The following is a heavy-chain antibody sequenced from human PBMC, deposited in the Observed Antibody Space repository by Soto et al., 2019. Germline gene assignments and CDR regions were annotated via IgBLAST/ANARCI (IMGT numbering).Heavy chain of an antibody. D-gene: IGHD1-7*01. J-gene: IGHJ4*02. CDR2: IYSGGST. V-gene: IGHV3-53*01. CDR1: GFTVSSNY. Sequence: GGSLRLSCAASGFTVSSNYMSWVRQAPGKGLEWVSVIYSGGSTYYAGSVKGRFTISRDNSKNTLYLQMNSLRAEDTAVYYCARASNWNFPLDYWGQGTLVTVSS. CDR3: ARASNWNFPLDY.